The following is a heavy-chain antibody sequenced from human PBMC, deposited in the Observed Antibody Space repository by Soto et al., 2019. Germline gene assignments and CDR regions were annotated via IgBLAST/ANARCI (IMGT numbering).Heavy chain of an antibody. CDR3: VCGGNFFVY. D-gene: IGHD3-16*01. V-gene: IGHV3-7*01. Sequence: EVQLVESGEGLVQPGGSLRLSCAASGFTFTTYWMTWVRQPPGKGLEWVANMDQDGSERYYVDSVRGRFTISRDNAKNSLYLQMNSLRAEDTAVYYCVCGGNFFVYWGQGTLVTVSP. CDR2: MDQDGSER. J-gene: IGHJ4*02. CDR1: GFTFTTYW.